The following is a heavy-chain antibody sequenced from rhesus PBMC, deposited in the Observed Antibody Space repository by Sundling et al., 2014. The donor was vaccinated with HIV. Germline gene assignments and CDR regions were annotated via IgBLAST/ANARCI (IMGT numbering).Heavy chain of an antibody. J-gene: IGHJ4*01. D-gene: IGHD3-28*01. CDR2: ISESAGTI. CDR1: GFTFSNYV. CDR3: TRGGWLLHRTEYYFDY. Sequence: DVQLVESGGGLVKPGGSLRLSCIASGFTFSNYVMHWVRQAPGKGLEWVSLISESAGTIYYADSVKGRFTISRDNAKNSLFLQMNSLRAEDTAVYYCTRGGWLLHRTEYYFDYWGQGVLVTVSS. V-gene: IGHV3-100*01.